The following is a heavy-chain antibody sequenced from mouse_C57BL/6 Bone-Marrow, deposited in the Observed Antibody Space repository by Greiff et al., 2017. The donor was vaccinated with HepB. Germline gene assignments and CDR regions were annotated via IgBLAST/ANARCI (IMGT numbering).Heavy chain of an antibody. CDR2: INPHYGTT. Sequence: VQLQQSGPELVKPGASVKISCKASGYSFTDYNMNWVKQSDGKSLEWIGVINPHYGTTSYNQKFKGKATLTVDQSSSTAYMQLNSLTSADSAVYYCARREGSNLYWFAYWGQGTLVTVSA. J-gene: IGHJ3*01. V-gene: IGHV1-39*01. CDR1: GYSFTDYN. CDR3: ARREGSNLYWFAY. D-gene: IGHD1-1*01.